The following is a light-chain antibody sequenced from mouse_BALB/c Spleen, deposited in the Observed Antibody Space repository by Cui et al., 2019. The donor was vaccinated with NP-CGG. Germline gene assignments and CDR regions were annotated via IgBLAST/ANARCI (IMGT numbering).Light chain of an antibody. CDR3: ALWYSNHWV. V-gene: IGLV1*01. CDR1: TGAVTNSNY. J-gene: IGLJ1*01. Sequence: QAVVTQESALTTSPGETVTLTCRSSTGAVTNSNYANWVQEKPDHLFTGLIGGTNNRAPGVPARFSGSLTGDKAALTITGAQTEDEAIYFCALWYSNHWVFGGGTKLTVL. CDR2: GTN.